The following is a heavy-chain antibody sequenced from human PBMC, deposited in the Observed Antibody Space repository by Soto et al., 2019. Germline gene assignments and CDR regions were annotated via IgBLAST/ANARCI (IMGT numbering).Heavy chain of an antibody. J-gene: IGHJ4*02. CDR2: IYHSGTT. CDR3: GRSGGWLRPFDY. D-gene: IGHD5-12*01. CDR1: GGSIRTNNW. Sequence: PSETLSLTCAVSGGSIRTNNWWSWVRQPPGKGLERIGEIYHSGTTNYNPSLKSRVTISVDKSNNQFSLKLSSVTAADTAVYYCGRSGGWLRPFDYWGQGTLVTVSS. V-gene: IGHV4-4*02.